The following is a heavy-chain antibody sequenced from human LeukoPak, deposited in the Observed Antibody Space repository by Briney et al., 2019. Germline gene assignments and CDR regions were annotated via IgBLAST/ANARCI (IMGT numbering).Heavy chain of an antibody. CDR2: IYYSGST. Sequence: SETLSLTCTVSGVSISSGGYYWSWIRQHPGKGLEWIGYIYYSGSTYYNPSLKSRVTISVDTSKNQFSLKLSSVTAADTAVYYCAREKSCSSTSCPYFDYWGQGTLVTVSS. V-gene: IGHV4-31*03. CDR3: AREKSCSSTSCPYFDY. J-gene: IGHJ4*02. D-gene: IGHD2-2*01. CDR1: GVSISSGGYY.